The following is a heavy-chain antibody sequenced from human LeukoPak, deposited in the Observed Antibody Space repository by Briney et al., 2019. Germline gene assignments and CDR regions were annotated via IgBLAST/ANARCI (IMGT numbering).Heavy chain of an antibody. D-gene: IGHD3-10*01. Sequence: PGKSLRLSCATSGFTFDDYGMHWVRQPPAKGLEWVSGISWNGAYIRYADSVKGRFTVSRDNAKNSLYLHMNSLRPEDMALCYCAKGINYYAVGSLHDPFDRGGQGRMVTVSS. CDR1: GFTFDDYG. CDR2: ISWNGAYI. V-gene: IGHV3-9*03. CDR3: AKGINYYAVGSLHDPFDR. J-gene: IGHJ3*02.